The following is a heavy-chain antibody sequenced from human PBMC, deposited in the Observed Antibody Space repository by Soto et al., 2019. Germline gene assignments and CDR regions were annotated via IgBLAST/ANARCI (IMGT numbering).Heavy chain of an antibody. J-gene: IGHJ4*02. CDR2: IIPILGIA. CDR3: ATHESGFPILGVFGY. V-gene: IGHV1-69*02. D-gene: IGHD3-10*01. CDR1: GGTFSSYT. Sequence: SVKVSCKASGGTFSSYTISWVRQAPGQGLEWMGRIIPILGIANYAQKFQGRVTITADKSTSTAYMELSSLRSEDTAVYYCATHESGFPILGVFGYWGQGTLVTVSS.